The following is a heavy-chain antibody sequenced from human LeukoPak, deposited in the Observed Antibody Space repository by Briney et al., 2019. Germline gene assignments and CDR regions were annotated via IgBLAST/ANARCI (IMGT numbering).Heavy chain of an antibody. CDR2: ISWNSGSI. D-gene: IGHD1-26*01. J-gene: IGHJ4*02. CDR3: AKGGAGNFDY. V-gene: IGHV3-9*01. CDR1: GFTFDDYA. Sequence: HPGGSLRLSCAASGFTFDDYAMHWVRQAPGKGLEWVSGISWNSGSIGYADSVKGRFTISRDNAKNSLYLQMNSPRAEDTALYYCAKGGAGNFDYWGQGTLVTVSS.